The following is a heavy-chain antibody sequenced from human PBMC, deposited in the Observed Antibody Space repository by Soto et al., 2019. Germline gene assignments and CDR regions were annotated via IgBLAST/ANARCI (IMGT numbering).Heavy chain of an antibody. V-gene: IGHV4-30-2*01. CDR2: ISHSENT. J-gene: IGHJ2*01. CDR1: GGSISDGGFS. CDR3: ARGVYDSSGYYSTVTYWYFDL. Sequence: QLQLQESGSGLVKPSQTLSLTCAVSGGSISDGGFSWNWIRQPPGKGLEWVGYISHSENTLYNPSLQSRVTISVDRSKNQFSLTLTSVTAADTAVYYCARGVYDSSGYYSTVTYWYFDLWGRGTLVTVSS. D-gene: IGHD3-22*01.